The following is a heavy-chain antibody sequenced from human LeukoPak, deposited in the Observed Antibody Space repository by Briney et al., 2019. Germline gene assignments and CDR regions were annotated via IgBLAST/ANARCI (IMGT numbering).Heavy chain of an antibody. D-gene: IGHD2-8*01. Sequence: PGGSLRLSCAASGFTFSSYWMSWVRQAPGKGLEWVSVIYNGGGTYYTDSVKGRFTISRDDSKDTVFLQMNSLRAEDTAVYFCVRNLRYCSDGVCSPWGQGTLVTVSS. CDR3: VRNLRYCSDGVCSP. CDR1: GFTFSSYW. CDR2: IYNGGGT. V-gene: IGHV3-66*01. J-gene: IGHJ4*02.